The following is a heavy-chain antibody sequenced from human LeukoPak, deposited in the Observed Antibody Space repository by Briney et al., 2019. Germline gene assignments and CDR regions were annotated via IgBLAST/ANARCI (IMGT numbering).Heavy chain of an antibody. CDR2: ISSSSSYI. CDR3: ARYPKGVPPVEDY. Sequence: GGSLRLSCAAAGFTFSSYSMNWVRQAPGKGLEWVSSISSSSSYIYYADSVKGRFTISRANAKNSLYLQMNSLRADQTAVYSCARYPKGVPPVEDYWGQGTLVTVSS. V-gene: IGHV3-21*03. J-gene: IGHJ4*02. D-gene: IGHD2-2*01. CDR1: GFTFSSYS.